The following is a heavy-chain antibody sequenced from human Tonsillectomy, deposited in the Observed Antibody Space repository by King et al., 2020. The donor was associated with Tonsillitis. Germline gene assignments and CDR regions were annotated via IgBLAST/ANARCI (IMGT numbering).Heavy chain of an antibody. CDR2: ISWNSGSI. Sequence: VQLVESGGGLVQPGRSLRLSCAASGFTFDDYAMHWVRQAPGKGLEWVSGISWNSGSIGYADSVKGRFTISRDNAKNSLYLQMNSLRAEDTALYYCAKGRFQYSSGWLLPPLFDGMDVWGQGTTVTVSS. CDR1: GFTFDDYA. V-gene: IGHV3-9*01. J-gene: IGHJ6*02. CDR3: AKGRFQYSSGWLLPPLFDGMDV. D-gene: IGHD6-19*01.